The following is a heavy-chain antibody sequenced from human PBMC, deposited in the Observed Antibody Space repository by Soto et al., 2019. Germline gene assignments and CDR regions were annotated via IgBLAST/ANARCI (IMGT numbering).Heavy chain of an antibody. J-gene: IGHJ4*02. D-gene: IGHD6-19*01. CDR3: ARAVAVAADFDY. V-gene: IGHV1-69*05. CDR1: GGTFSSYA. CDR2: IIAIYGTT. Sequence: SVKVSCKASGGTFSSYAISWVRQAPGQRLEWMGGIIAIYGTTNYAQKFQGRVTITRDTSTSTAYMELSSLRSEDTAVYYCARAVAVAADFDYWGQGTLVTVSS.